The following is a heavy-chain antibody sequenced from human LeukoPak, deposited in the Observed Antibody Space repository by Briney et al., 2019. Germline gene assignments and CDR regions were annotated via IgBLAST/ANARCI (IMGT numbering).Heavy chain of an antibody. Sequence: RASETLSLTCAVYGGSFRGYYCSWVRQPPGKGLEWIGEINHSGSTNYNPSLKSRVTISVDTSKNQFSLKLSSVTDADTAVYYCARGPDGYSSSWYGGGMDVWGQGTTVTVSS. V-gene: IGHV4-34*01. CDR1: GGSFRGYY. D-gene: IGHD6-13*01. CDR3: ARGPDGYSSSWYGGGMDV. CDR2: INHSGST. J-gene: IGHJ6*02.